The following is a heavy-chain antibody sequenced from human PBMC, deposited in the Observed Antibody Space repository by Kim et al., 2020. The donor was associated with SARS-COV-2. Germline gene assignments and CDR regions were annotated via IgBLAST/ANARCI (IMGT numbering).Heavy chain of an antibody. J-gene: IGHJ4*02. Sequence: TYYHPSLRSRVTISVDTSKNQFSLKLSSVTAADTAVYYCARLWFGAFDYWGQGTLVTVSS. D-gene: IGHD3-10*01. CDR3: ARLWFGAFDY. V-gene: IGHV4-39*01. CDR2: T.